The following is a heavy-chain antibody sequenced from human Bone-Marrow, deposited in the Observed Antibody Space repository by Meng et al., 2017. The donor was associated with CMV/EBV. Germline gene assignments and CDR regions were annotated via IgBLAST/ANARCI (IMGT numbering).Heavy chain of an antibody. CDR2: IKQDGSEK. V-gene: IGHV3-7*01. D-gene: IGHD6-19*01. J-gene: IGHJ6*02. Sequence: GGSLRLSCAASGFTFSSYWMSWVRQAPGKGLEWVANIKQDGSEKYYVDSVKGRFTISRDNAKNSLYLQMNSLRAEDTAVYYCARAASDSSGWYLGYYYYYGMDVWGQGTTVTVSS. CDR1: GFTFSSYW. CDR3: ARAASDSSGWYLGYYYYYGMDV.